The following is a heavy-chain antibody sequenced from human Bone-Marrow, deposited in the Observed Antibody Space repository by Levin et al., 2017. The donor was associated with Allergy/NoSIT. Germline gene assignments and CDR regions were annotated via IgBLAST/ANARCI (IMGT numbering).Heavy chain of an antibody. J-gene: IGHJ4*02. CDR1: GFIFSSYW. V-gene: IGHV3-7*01. D-gene: IGHD1-14*01. Sequence: QAGGSLRLSCAASGFIFSSYWMSWVRQAPGKGLEWVAHIKYDGSEMYYVDSVKGRFTISRDNVKSSLFLQMNSLRADDTAVYYCAGLPRTEPVGWGQGTLVSVSS. CDR3: AGLPRTEPVG. CDR2: IKYDGSEM.